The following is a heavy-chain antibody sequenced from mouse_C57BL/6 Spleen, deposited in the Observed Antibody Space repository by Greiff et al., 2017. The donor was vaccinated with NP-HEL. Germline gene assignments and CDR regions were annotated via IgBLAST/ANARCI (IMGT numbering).Heavy chain of an antibody. V-gene: IGHV5-6*01. Sequence: EVMLVESGGDLVKPGGSLKLSCAASGFTFSSYGMSWVRQTPDKRLEWVATISSGGSYTYYPDSVKGRFTISRDNAKNTLYLQMSSLKSEDTAMYYCASSRTGTFDYWGQAPLSQSPQ. CDR3: ASSRTGTFDY. D-gene: IGHD4-1*01. J-gene: IGHJ2*01. CDR1: GFTFSSYG. CDR2: ISSGGSYT.